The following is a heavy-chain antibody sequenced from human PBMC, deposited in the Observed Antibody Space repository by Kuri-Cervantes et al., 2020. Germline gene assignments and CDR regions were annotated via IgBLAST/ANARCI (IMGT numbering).Heavy chain of an antibody. D-gene: IGHD2-21*02. CDR1: GFTFSDYY. J-gene: IGHJ5*02. CDR2: ISSSGSTI. Sequence: GGSLRLSCAASGFTFSDYYMSWIRQAPGKGLEWVSYISSSGSTIYYADSVKGRFTISRDNAKNSLYLQMNSLRAEDTAVYYCAKDWYFCGGDCYGEAPNNWFDPWGQGTLVTVSS. CDR3: AKDWYFCGGDCYGEAPNNWFDP. V-gene: IGHV3-11*04.